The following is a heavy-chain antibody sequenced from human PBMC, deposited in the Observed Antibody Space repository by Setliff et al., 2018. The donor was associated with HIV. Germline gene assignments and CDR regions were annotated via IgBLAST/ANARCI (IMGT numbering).Heavy chain of an antibody. J-gene: IGHJ4*02. V-gene: IGHV4-59*01. CDR1: GVSISNYN. CDR3: ARDQSDWFY. Sequence: SETLSLTCTVSGVSISNYNWSWIRQPPGKGLEWIGYMYYSGNTNYNPSLKSRVTISVDTSKSQFSLKLNSVTAADTAVYYCARDQSDWFYWGQGTLVTVSS. D-gene: IGHD3-3*01. CDR2: MYYSGNT.